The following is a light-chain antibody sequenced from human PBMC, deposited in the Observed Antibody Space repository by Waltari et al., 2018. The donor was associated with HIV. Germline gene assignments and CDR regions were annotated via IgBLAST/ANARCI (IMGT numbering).Light chain of an antibody. CDR1: LNVFSD. V-gene: IGKV3-15*01. Sequence: ETAMTQSPGTLSVSPGGRAPLSCGPSLNVFSDLAWYHQKPGQPPRLLPARFSGSGSGTDVTLTITSLQTEDYGRYHCQQYKTWPFTFGQGTRVEIK. CDR3: QQYKTWPFT. J-gene: IGKJ1*01.